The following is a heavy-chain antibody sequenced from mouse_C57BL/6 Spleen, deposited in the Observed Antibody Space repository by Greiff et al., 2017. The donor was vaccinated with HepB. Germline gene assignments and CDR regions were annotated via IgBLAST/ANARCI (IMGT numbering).Heavy chain of an antibody. V-gene: IGHV5-16*01. Sequence: DVHLVESEGGLVQPGSSMKLSCTASGFTFSDYYMAWVRQVPEKGLEWVANINYDGSSTYYLDSLKSRFIISRDNAKNILYLQMSSLKSEDTATYYCARDITGPFAYWGQGTLVTVSA. J-gene: IGHJ3*01. D-gene: IGHD1-3*01. CDR1: GFTFSDYY. CDR2: INYDGSST. CDR3: ARDITGPFAY.